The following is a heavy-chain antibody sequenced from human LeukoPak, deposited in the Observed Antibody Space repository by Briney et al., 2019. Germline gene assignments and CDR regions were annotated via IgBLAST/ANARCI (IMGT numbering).Heavy chain of an antibody. D-gene: IGHD6-13*01. J-gene: IGHJ5*02. Sequence: PSETLSLTCTLSRGSLSSSSYYWGWVRQPPGKGLEWIGSIYYSGSTYYNPSLKSRVAISVDTSKNQFSLKLSAVTAADTAVYYCARQGIAAASGFGPWGQGTLVTVSS. CDR2: IYYSGST. CDR1: RGSLSSSSYY. V-gene: IGHV4-39*01. CDR3: ARQGIAAASGFGP.